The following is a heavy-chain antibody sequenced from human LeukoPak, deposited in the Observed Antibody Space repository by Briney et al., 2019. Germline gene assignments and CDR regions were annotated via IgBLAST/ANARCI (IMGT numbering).Heavy chain of an antibody. CDR1: GYTFTSYA. CDR2: ISAYNGNT. V-gene: IGHV1-18*01. J-gene: IGHJ6*03. CDR3: AFVDTAMAYYYYMDV. Sequence: ASVKVFCKASGYTFTSYAISWVRQAPGQGLEWMGWISAYNGNTNYAQKLQGRVTMTTDTSTSTAYMELRSLRSDDTAVYYCAFVDTAMAYYYYMDVWGKGTTVTVSS. D-gene: IGHD5-18*01.